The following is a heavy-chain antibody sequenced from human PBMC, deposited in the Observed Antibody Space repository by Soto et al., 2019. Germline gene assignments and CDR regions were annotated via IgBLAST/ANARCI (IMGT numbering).Heavy chain of an antibody. D-gene: IGHD3-22*01. Sequence: SETLSLTCTVSGGSISSSSYYWGWIRQPPGKGLEWIGSIYYSGSTYYNPSLKSRVTISVDTSKNQFSLKLSSVTAADTAVYYCARVVPRPYYDIMVYRFDPRGQGTRVT. V-gene: IGHV4-39*01. J-gene: IGHJ5*02. CDR2: IYYSGST. CDR1: GGSISSSSYY. CDR3: ARVVPRPYYDIMVYRFDP.